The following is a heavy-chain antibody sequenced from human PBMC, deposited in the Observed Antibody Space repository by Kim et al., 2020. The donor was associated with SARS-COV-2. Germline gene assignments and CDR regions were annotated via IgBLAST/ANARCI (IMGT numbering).Heavy chain of an antibody. V-gene: IGHV3-7*03. CDR1: GFTFRTYW. D-gene: IGHD1-26*01. CDR3: ARGEWESPYQFDY. J-gene: IGHJ4*02. CDR2: INQDGSEK. Sequence: GGSLRLSCAASGFTFRTYWMSWVRQAPGKGLEWVANINQDGSEKYYVNSVNGRFTISRDIATNLLFLQMNSLRAEDTAMYYCARGEWESPYQFDYWGPGT.